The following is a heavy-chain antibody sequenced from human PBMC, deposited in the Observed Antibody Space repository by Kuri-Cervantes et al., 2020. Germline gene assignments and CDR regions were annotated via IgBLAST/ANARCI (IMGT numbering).Heavy chain of an antibody. J-gene: IGHJ6*03. CDR2: IWYDGSNK. D-gene: IGHD4-11*01. Sequence: GESLKISCKVSGGTFSSYAMHWVRQAPGKGLEWVAVIWYDGSNKYYADSVKGRFTISRDNSKNTLYLQMNSLRAEDTAVYYCAKDPPDTVAGGYYYYYMDVWGKGTTVTVSS. CDR3: AKDPPDTVAGGYYYYYMDV. V-gene: IGHV3-33*06. CDR1: GGTFSSYA.